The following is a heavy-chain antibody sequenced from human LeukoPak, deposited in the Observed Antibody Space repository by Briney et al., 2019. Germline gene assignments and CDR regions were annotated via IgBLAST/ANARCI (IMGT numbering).Heavy chain of an antibody. CDR3: VRGPATDPFDY. CDR1: GFSFSSYS. J-gene: IGHJ4*02. Sequence: GGSLRLSCAASGFSFSSYSMNWVRQAPGKGLEWVSSISSGSSFIYYADSVWGRFTTSRDNAKNSLYLQMNSLRAEDTAVYYCVRGPATDPFDYWGQGTLVTVSS. CDR2: ISSGSSFI. D-gene: IGHD5-12*01. V-gene: IGHV3-21*01.